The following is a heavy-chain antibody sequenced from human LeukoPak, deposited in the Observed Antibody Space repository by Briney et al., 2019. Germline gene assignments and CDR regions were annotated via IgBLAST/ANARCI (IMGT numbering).Heavy chain of an antibody. V-gene: IGHV1-46*01. J-gene: IGHJ4*02. CDR1: GYTFTNHY. CDR3: AREGPYCSSTSCYGGFDY. D-gene: IGHD2-2*01. CDR2: IYPSGGST. Sequence: ASVKVSCKASGYTFTNHYMHWVRQAPEQGLEWMGIIYPSGGSTSYAQKFQGRVTMTRDTSTSTVYMELSSLRSEDTAMYYCAREGPYCSSTSCYGGFDYWGQGTLVTVSS.